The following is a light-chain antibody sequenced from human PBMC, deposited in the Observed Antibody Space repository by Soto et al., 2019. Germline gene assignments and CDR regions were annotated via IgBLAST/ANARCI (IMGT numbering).Light chain of an antibody. CDR2: EVS. CDR1: SSDVGAYKY. Sequence: QSALTQPASGSGTPGQSITISCTGTSSDVGAYKYVSWYQQHPCKARKLMIYEVSDRHSGVSNRFSGSKSGNTAYVTIHGLQAEDEADYNCSSYTSTNTHVFGTGTKVKVL. V-gene: IGLV2-14*01. J-gene: IGLJ1*01. CDR3: SSYTSTNTHV.